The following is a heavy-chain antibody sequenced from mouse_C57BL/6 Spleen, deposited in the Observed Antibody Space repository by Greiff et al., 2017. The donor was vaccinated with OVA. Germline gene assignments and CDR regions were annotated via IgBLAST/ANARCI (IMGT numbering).Heavy chain of an antibody. CDR2: IYPGDGDT. V-gene: IGHV1-80*01. CDR1: GYAFSSYW. Sequence: VHLVESGAELVKPGASVKISCKASGYAFSSYWMNWVKQRPGKGLEWIGQIYPGDGDTNYNGKFKGKATLTADKSSSTAYMQLSSLTSEDSAVYFCARLRAHDYVDYWGQGTTLTVSS. J-gene: IGHJ2*01. D-gene: IGHD3-3*01. CDR3: ARLRAHDYVDY.